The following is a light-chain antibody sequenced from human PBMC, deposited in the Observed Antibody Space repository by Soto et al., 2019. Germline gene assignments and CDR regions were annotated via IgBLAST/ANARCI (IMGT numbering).Light chain of an antibody. V-gene: IGLV1-47*01. Sequence: QAVVTQPPSASGAPGQTVTISCSGRSSNIGSNYVYWYQQLPETAPRLLLYRADQRPSGIPDRFSGSKSGTSASLAISGLRSEDEADYYCAAWDDTLSGLVFGGGTKLNVL. CDR2: RAD. J-gene: IGLJ2*01. CDR3: AAWDDTLSGLV. CDR1: SSNIGSNY.